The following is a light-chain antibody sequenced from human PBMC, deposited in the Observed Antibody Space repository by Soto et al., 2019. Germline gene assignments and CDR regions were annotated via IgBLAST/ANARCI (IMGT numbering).Light chain of an antibody. CDR3: QKYGSSLYT. CDR1: QSVSSSY. CDR2: GAS. J-gene: IGKJ2*01. V-gene: IGKV3-20*01. Sequence: EIVLTQSPGTLSLSPGERATLSCRASQSVSSSYLAWYQQKPGQAPRLLIYGASSRATGIADRFSGGGSGIDFTLTISRLEPADGAVYYCQKYGSSLYTFGQGTKLEIK.